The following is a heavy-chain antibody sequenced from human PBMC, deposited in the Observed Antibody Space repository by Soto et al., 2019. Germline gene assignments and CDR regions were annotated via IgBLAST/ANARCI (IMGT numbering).Heavy chain of an antibody. J-gene: IGHJ6*02. Sequence: QVQLVQSGAEVRKPGASVKVSCKASGYTFTTYGIIWVRQAPGQGLEWMGWISGYNGHTKYAQKFQGRVTMTTDTPTSTVYMDVRSLRSDDTAVYYCARGGEIPYYYYGLDVWGQGTTVTVSS. D-gene: IGHD7-27*01. CDR3: ARGGEIPYYYYGLDV. CDR2: ISGYNGHT. V-gene: IGHV1-18*01. CDR1: GYTFTTYG.